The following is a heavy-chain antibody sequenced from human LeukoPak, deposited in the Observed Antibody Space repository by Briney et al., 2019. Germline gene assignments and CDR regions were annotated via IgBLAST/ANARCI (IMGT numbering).Heavy chain of an antibody. CDR1: GYSFTSYW. J-gene: IGHJ4*02. D-gene: IGHD2-21*02. CDR2: IYPGDSDT. V-gene: IGHV5-51*01. Sequence: GESLQISCQGSGYSFTSYWIGWVRQMPGKGLEWMGIIYPGDSDTRYSPSFQGQVTISAGKSISTAYLQWSSLKASDTAMYYCATFTEGDSFDYWGQGTLVTVSS. CDR3: ATFTEGDSFDY.